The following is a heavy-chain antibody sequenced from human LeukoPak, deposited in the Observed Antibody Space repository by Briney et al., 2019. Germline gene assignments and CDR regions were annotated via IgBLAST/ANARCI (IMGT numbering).Heavy chain of an antibody. Sequence: SETLSLTCTVSGGSISSSSYYWGWIRQPPGKGLEWIGSIYYSGSTYYNPSLKSRVTISVDTSKNQFSLKLSSVTAADTAVYYCARAGIGSFVFDYWGQGTLVTVSS. CDR1: GGSISSSSYY. D-gene: IGHD1-26*01. V-gene: IGHV4-39*07. J-gene: IGHJ4*02. CDR3: ARAGIGSFVFDY. CDR2: IYYSGST.